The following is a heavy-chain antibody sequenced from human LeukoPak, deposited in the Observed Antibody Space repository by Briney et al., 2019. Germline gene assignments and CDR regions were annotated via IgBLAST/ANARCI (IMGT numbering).Heavy chain of an antibody. D-gene: IGHD3-22*01. Sequence: PSETLSLTCTVSGGSISSGSYYWSWIRQPAGKGLEWIGRIYTSGSTNYNPSLKSRVTISVDTSKNQFSLKLSSVTAADTAVYYCARETYYYDSSGYYIDAFDIWGQGTMVTVSS. CDR2: IYTSGST. CDR3: ARETYYYDSSGYYIDAFDI. J-gene: IGHJ3*02. CDR1: GGSISSGSYY. V-gene: IGHV4-61*02.